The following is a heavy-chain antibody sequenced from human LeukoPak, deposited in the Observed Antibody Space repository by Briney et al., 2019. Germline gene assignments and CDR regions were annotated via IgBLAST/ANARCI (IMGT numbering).Heavy chain of an antibody. CDR2: IYYSGST. CDR1: GGSISSSSYY. Sequence: SETLSLTCTVSGGSISSSSYYWGWIRQPPGKGLEWIGSIYYSGSTYYNPSLKSRVTISVDTSKNQFSLKLSSVTAADTAVYYCARQFDYGGNSDWGQGTLVTVSS. V-gene: IGHV4-39*01. J-gene: IGHJ4*01. D-gene: IGHD4-23*01. CDR3: ARQFDYGGNSD.